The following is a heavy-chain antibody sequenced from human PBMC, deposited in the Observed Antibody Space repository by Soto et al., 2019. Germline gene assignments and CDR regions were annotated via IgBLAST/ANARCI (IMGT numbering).Heavy chain of an antibody. Sequence: GGSLRLSCAASGFTFSSYAMSWVRQAPGKGLEWVSAISGSGGSTYYADSVKGRFTISRDNSKNTLYLQMDSLRAEDTAVYYCAKVGVYSPIHMDVWGQGTTVTVSS. V-gene: IGHV3-23*01. J-gene: IGHJ6*02. CDR1: GFTFSSYA. D-gene: IGHD2-21*01. CDR2: ISGSGGST. CDR3: AKVGVYSPIHMDV.